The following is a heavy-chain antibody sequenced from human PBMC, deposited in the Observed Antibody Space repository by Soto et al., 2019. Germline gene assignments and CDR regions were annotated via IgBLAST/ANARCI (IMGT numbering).Heavy chain of an antibody. CDR2: MDYSGDT. D-gene: IGHD3-10*01. V-gene: IGHV4-39*01. Sequence: ETLSPSCRGSGDSISNSGNYWGWIRRPPGKGLEWIGTMDYSGDTSYNPSLRSRVTISADTSKNQFSLRLSSVSVADTAVYYCARRPTLYASESSRFDIWGQGALVTVSS. J-gene: IGHJ4*02. CDR3: ARRPTLYASESSRFDI. CDR1: GDSISNSGNY.